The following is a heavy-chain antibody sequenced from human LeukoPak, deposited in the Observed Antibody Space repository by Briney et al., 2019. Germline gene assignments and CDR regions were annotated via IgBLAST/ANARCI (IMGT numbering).Heavy chain of an antibody. CDR2: ISTSGSSI. CDR3: AKSSSPMVVVVISDSYFDL. J-gene: IGHJ2*01. D-gene: IGHD3-22*01. V-gene: IGHV3-48*03. Sequence: GGSLRLSCAASGFTFSTYEINWVRQAPGKGLEWLSHISTSGSSIHYADSVKGRFTISRDNAKNSLYLQMNGLRLEDMALYYCAKSSSPMVVVVISDSYFDLWGRGTLVTVSS. CDR1: GFTFSTYE.